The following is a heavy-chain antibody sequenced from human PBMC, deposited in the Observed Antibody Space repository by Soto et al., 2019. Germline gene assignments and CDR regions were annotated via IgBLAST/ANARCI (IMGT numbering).Heavy chain of an antibody. Sequence: GGSLRLSCAASGFIFSNYVMYWVSQAPGKGLEWVAFMSYDGTTKYSADSVKGRFTISRDNSKNTLYLQMNSLRPEDTAVYYCAREVLWSRYFDYWGQGTLVTVSS. D-gene: IGHD3-10*01. CDR2: MSYDGTTK. J-gene: IGHJ4*02. CDR3: AREVLWSRYFDY. V-gene: IGHV3-30-3*01. CDR1: GFIFSNYV.